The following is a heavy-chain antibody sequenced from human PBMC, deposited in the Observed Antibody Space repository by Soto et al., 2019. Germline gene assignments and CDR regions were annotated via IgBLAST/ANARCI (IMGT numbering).Heavy chain of an antibody. CDR2: ISAYNGNT. CDR3: ARGGTPIDY. Sequence: QVQLVQSGAEVKKPGASVKVSCKASGYTFTNFGISWVRQAPGQGLEWMGWISAYNGNTNYAQNFQGRVTMTTHTSTSPAYMELRSLRSDDTPVYSYARGGTPIDYWGQGTLVTVSS. CDR1: GYTFTNFG. J-gene: IGHJ4*02. D-gene: IGHD3-16*01. V-gene: IGHV1-18*01.